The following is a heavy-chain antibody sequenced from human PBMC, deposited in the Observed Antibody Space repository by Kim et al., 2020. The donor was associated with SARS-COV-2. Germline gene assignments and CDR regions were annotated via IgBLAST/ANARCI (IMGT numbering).Heavy chain of an antibody. CDR3: ARPPRYCSSTSCSYFDY. Sequence: LKSRVTISVDTSKNQSSLKLSSVTAADTAVYYCARPPRYCSSTSCSYFDYWGQGTLVTVSS. J-gene: IGHJ4*02. V-gene: IGHV4-39*01. D-gene: IGHD2-2*01.